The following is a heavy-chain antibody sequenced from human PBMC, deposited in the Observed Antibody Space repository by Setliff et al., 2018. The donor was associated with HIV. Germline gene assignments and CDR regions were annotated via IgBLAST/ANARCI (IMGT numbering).Heavy chain of an antibody. CDR1: GGSASNSRYY. Sequence: PSETLSLTCTVSGGSASNSRYYWAWIHQPPGKGLEYIGSIYYNEKTYYSPSLKSRVTISIDTSKNQFSLNLTAVTAADSAVYYCASRVYYYDSNNFLREEGFDPWGQGTLVTVSS. CDR3: ASRVYYYDSNNFLREEGFDP. CDR2: IYYNEKT. V-gene: IGHV4-39*01. J-gene: IGHJ5*02. D-gene: IGHD3-22*01.